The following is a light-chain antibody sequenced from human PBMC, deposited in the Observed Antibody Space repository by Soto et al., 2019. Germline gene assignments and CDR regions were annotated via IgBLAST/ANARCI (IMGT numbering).Light chain of an antibody. CDR3: QQYNSYWKM. J-gene: IGKJ1*01. CDR1: QDIKNY. Sequence: DIQMTQSPSSLSASVGDRVTITCQASQDIKNYLNWYQQKPGKAPKLLIYHASTLESGVPSRFNGSGSGTEFTLTISSLQPDDFATYYCQQYNSYWKMFGQGTKVDI. CDR2: HAS. V-gene: IGKV1-5*01.